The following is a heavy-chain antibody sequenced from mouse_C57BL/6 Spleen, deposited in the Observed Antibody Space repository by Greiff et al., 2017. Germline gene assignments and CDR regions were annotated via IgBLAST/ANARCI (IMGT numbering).Heavy chain of an antibody. CDR3: ARYFDYDFDY. CDR1: GYTFTSYW. CDR2: IEPSDSYT. J-gene: IGHJ2*01. D-gene: IGHD2-4*01. V-gene: IGHV1-50*01. Sequence: QVQLQQPGAELVKPGASVKLSCKASGYTFTSYWMQWVKQRPGQGLEWIGEIEPSDSYTNYNQKFKGKATLTVDTSSSTAYMQLSSLTSEDSAVYYCARYFDYDFDYWGQGTTLTVSS.